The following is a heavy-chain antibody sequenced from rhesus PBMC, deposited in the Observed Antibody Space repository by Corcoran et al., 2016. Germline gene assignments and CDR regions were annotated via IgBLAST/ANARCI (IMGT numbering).Heavy chain of an antibody. CDR2: ISYSGST. CDR1: GYSISSGYG. Sequence: QLQLQESGPGLVKPSETLSLTCAVSGYSISSGYGWRRIRQPPGKGMAGIGYISYSGSTSYNPSLKSRVTISRDTSKNQFSLKLRSVTAADTAVYYCASGGTNEYSKLPYFDYWGQGVLVTVSS. V-gene: IGHV4-122*02. J-gene: IGHJ4*01. CDR3: ASGGTNEYSKLPYFDY. D-gene: IGHD4-23*01.